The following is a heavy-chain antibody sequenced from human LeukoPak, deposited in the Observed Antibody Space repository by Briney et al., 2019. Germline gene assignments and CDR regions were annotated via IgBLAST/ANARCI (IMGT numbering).Heavy chain of an antibody. D-gene: IGHD6-6*01. V-gene: IGHV3-53*01. CDR2: IYSGGST. CDR1: GFTVSSNY. Sequence: GGSLRLSCAASGFTVSSNYMSWVRQAPGKGLEWVSVIYSGGSTCYADSVKGRFTISRDNSKNTLYLQMNSLRAEDTAVYYCARVSPSIAAFSYWGQGTLVTVSS. J-gene: IGHJ4*02. CDR3: ARVSPSIAAFSY.